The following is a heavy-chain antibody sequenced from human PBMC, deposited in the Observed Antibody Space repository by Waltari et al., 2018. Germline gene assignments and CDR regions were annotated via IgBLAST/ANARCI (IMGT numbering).Heavy chain of an antibody. Sequence: QVQLQQWGAGLLKPSETLSLTCAVYGGSFSGYYWSWIRQPPGKGLEWIGEINHSGSTNYNPSLKSRVTISVDTSKNQFSLKLSSVTAADTAVYYCARLLSSASIAAAGTAKDYWGQGTLVTVSS. CDR2: INHSGST. CDR1: GGSFSGYY. V-gene: IGHV4-34*01. D-gene: IGHD6-13*01. J-gene: IGHJ4*02. CDR3: ARLLSSASIAAAGTAKDY.